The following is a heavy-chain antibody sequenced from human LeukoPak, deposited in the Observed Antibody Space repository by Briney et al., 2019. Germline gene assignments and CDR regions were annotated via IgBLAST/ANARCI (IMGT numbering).Heavy chain of an antibody. D-gene: IGHD4-17*01. CDR3: ARTTVTIGERYAFDI. Sequence: PSETLSLTCTVSGGSISGYYWSWIRQPPGKGLEWIGYIYYSGSTNYNPSLKSRVTISVDTSKNQFSLKLSSVTAADTAVYYCARTTVTIGERYAFDIWGQGTMVTVSS. J-gene: IGHJ3*02. V-gene: IGHV4-59*01. CDR2: IYYSGST. CDR1: GGSISGYY.